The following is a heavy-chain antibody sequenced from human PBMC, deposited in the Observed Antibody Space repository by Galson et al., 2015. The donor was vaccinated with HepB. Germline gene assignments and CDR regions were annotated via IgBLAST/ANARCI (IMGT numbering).Heavy chain of an antibody. J-gene: IGHJ4*02. CDR3: ARVPDQNGIGYFDF. D-gene: IGHD2-2*03. CDR2: ISFDGNNE. V-gene: IGHV3-30*03. Sequence: APGRGLEWVAMISFDGNNEQYAASVKGRFTISRDNFKNTLYLYMTSLRVDDTAVFYCARVPDQNGIGYFDFWGQGTVVSVST.